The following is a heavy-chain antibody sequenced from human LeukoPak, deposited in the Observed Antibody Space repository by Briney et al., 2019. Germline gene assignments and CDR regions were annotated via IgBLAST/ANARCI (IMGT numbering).Heavy chain of an antibody. J-gene: IGHJ4*02. CDR3: ASVGNVETDY. CDR1: GYTFSSYS. D-gene: IGHD5-24*01. Sequence: GGSLRLSCAASGYTFSSYSMNWVRQAPGKGLEWVSSISNISSYIYYADSVKGRFTISRDNAKNSLFLQMNSLRAEDTAVYYCASVGNVETDYGGQGTLVTVSS. V-gene: IGHV3-21*01. CDR2: ISNISSYI.